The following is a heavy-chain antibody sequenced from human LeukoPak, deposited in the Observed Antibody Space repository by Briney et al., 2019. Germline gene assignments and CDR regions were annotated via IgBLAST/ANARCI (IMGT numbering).Heavy chain of an antibody. CDR1: GYXFTAYY. CDR3: ARDSSSSFDY. J-gene: IGHJ4*02. CDR2: INPNNGGT. D-gene: IGHD6-6*01. V-gene: IGHV1-2*02. Sequence: ASVKVSCKASGYXFTAYYIHWVRQAPGQGPEWMGWINPNNGGTKYAQKFQGRVTVTRDTSISTAYMELSRLISDDTAVYYCARDSSSSFDYWGQGILVTVSS.